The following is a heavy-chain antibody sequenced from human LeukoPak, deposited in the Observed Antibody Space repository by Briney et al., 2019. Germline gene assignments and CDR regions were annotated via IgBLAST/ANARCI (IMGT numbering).Heavy chain of an antibody. CDR3: ATWAFYHGLDV. Sequence: GGSLRLSCAASGFTFGDYAMHWVRQAPGKGLELVSLIRADGGRSYYADSVNGRFTISRDNSKNSLYLLMNSLRTDDTALYYCATWAFYHGLDVWGQGSTVTVSS. J-gene: IGHJ6*02. CDR2: IRADGGRS. D-gene: IGHD2/OR15-2a*01. CDR1: GFTFGDYA. V-gene: IGHV3-43*02.